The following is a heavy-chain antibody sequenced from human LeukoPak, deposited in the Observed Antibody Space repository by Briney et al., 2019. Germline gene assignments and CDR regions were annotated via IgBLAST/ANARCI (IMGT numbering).Heavy chain of an antibody. D-gene: IGHD6-19*01. CDR2: INHSGST. CDR3: ARHRRRQWLVRLYFDY. Sequence: PETLSLTCAVYSGSFSGYYWSWIRQPPGKGLEWIGEINHSGSTNYNPSLKSRVTISVDTSKNQFSLKLSSVTAADTAVYYCARHRRRQWLVRLYFDYWGQGTLVTVSS. CDR1: SGSFSGYY. J-gene: IGHJ4*02. V-gene: IGHV4-34*01.